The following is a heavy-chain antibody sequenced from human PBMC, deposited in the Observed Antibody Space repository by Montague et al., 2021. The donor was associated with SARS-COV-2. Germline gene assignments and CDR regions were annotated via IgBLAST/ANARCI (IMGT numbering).Heavy chain of an antibody. D-gene: IGHD3-9*01. Sequence: SLRLSCAASGFTFSSYGMHWVRQAPGKGLEWVAVISYDGSNKYYADSVKGLFTISRDNSKNTLYLQMNSLRAEDTAVYYCARDLTYYDILTGYFAESPHYYYYYGMDVWGQGTTVTVSS. V-gene: IGHV3-33*05. CDR2: ISYDGSNK. J-gene: IGHJ6*02. CDR1: GFTFSSYG. CDR3: ARDLTYYDILTGYFAESPHYYYYYGMDV.